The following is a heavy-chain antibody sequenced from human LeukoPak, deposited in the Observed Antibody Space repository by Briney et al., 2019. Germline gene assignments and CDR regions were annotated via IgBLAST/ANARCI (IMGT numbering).Heavy chain of an antibody. CDR1: VGSLSGFY. V-gene: IGHV4-34*01. CDR2: IYLTGNT. CDR3: ARVRHDPLEYGYYMDV. D-gene: IGHD3-3*01. J-gene: IGHJ6*03. Sequence: SETLSLTRAVDVGSLSGFYWSWVRPTAREGREWIGDIYLTGNTNYNPSLPDYNPSLKRRVTISVDSSNDELSLKVTSLTAADTGVYDCARVRHDPLEYGYYMDVWGKGTTVTVSS.